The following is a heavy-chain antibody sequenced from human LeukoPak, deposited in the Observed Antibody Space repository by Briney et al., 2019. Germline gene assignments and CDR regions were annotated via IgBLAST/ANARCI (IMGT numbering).Heavy chain of an antibody. D-gene: IGHD5-12*01. Sequence: GGSLRLSCAASGFAFGSYWMTWVRRAPGKGLEWVGNIQKDGSEKNYMDSVKGRFTISRDNARNSLYLQMNSLRAEDTAVYYCARDSGNSGYDVNDYWGQGTQVTVSS. J-gene: IGHJ4*02. V-gene: IGHV3-7*01. CDR2: IQKDGSEK. CDR1: GFAFGSYW. CDR3: ARDSGNSGYDVNDY.